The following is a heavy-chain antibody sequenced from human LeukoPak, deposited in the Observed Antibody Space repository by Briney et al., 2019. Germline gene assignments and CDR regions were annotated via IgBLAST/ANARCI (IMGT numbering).Heavy chain of an antibody. D-gene: IGHD5-24*01. V-gene: IGHV4-39*01. CDR3: ARLHVEMATISFDY. Sequence: SETLSLTCTVSGGSISSSSYYWGWIRQPPGKGLEWIGSIYYSGSTYYNPSLKSRVTIFVDTSKNQFSLKLSSVTAADTAVYYCARLHVEMATISFDYWGQGTLVTVSS. J-gene: IGHJ4*02. CDR2: IYYSGST. CDR1: GGSISSSSYY.